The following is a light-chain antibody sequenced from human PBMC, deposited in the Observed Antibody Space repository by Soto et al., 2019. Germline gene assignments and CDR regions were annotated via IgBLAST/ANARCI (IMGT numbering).Light chain of an antibody. Sequence: DIQMTQSPSSVSASVGDRVTITCRASQGISSWLAWYQQKPGKAPKLLIYAASNLETGVPSRFSGSGSGTDFTFTISSLQPEDIATYYCQQYDNLLTFGGGTKVDIK. CDR1: QGISSW. CDR2: AAS. J-gene: IGKJ4*01. CDR3: QQYDNLLT. V-gene: IGKV1-33*01.